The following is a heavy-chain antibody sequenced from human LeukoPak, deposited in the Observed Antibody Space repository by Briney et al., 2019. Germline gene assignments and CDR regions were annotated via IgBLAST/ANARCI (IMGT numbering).Heavy chain of an antibody. CDR3: ARGSDGSGSHVGT. CDR1: GGTFTSYA. V-gene: IGHV1-69*06. CDR2: IIPIFGTA. J-gene: IGHJ5*02. D-gene: IGHD3-10*01. Sequence: SVKVSCKASGGTFTSYAISWVRQAPGQGLEWRGGIIPIFGTANYAQKLQGRVTITADKSTSTAYMELSSLRSEDTAVYYCARGSDGSGSHVGTWGQGTLVTVSS.